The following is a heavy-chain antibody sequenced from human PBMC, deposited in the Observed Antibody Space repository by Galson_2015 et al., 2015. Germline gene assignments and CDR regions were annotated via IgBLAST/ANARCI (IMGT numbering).Heavy chain of an antibody. V-gene: IGHV3-48*03. CDR1: GFTFSTYE. J-gene: IGHJ4*02. CDR3: ARTHLLAGPSDY. CDR2: ISSSGNTI. D-gene: IGHD2/OR15-2a*01. Sequence: SLRLSCAASGFTFSTYEMNWVRQAPGKGQEWVSYISSSGNTIYYADSVRGRFTISRDNAKNSLYLQLNSLRAEDTAFYFCARTHLLAGPSDYWGQGTLVTVSS.